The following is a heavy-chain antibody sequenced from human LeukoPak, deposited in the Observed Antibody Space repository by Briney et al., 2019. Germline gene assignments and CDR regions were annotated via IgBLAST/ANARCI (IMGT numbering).Heavy chain of an antibody. CDR3: ARGIAAQGTDY. CDR1: GFTFSSYS. V-gene: IGHV3-21*01. CDR2: ISSSSYI. J-gene: IGHJ4*02. Sequence: PGGSLRLSCAASGFTFSSYSMNWVRQAPGKGLEWVSSISSSSYIYYADSVKGRFTISRDNAKNSLYLQMNSLRAEDTAVYYCARGIAAQGTDYWGQGTLVTVSS. D-gene: IGHD6-6*01.